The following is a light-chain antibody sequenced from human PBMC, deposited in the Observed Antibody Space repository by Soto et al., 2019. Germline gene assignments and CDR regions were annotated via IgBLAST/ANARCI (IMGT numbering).Light chain of an antibody. CDR3: SSYSSSSALDVI. V-gene: IGLV2-14*01. CDR2: EVT. CDR1: NRDVGGYNY. Sequence: QSALAQPASVSGSPGQSITISCAGTNRDVGGYNYVSWYQQYPGKAPKLIIYEVTYRPSGVSNRFSGSKSGNTASLTISGLQAEDEAEYYCSSYSSSSALDVIFGGGTKVTVL. J-gene: IGLJ2*01.